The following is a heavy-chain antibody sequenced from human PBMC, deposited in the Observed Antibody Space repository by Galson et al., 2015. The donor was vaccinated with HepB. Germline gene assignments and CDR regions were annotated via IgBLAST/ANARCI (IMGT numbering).Heavy chain of an antibody. CDR1: GFTFSSYG. V-gene: IGHV3-33*08. D-gene: IGHD6-13*01. CDR3: ARFARLGGIAAAGWGLDY. CDR2: IWYDGSNK. Sequence: SLRLSCAASGFTFSSYGMHWVRQAPGKGLGWVAVIWYDGSNKYYADSVKGRSTISRDNSKNTLYLQMNSLRAEDTAVYYCARFARLGGIAAAGWGLDYWGQGTLVTVSS. J-gene: IGHJ4*02.